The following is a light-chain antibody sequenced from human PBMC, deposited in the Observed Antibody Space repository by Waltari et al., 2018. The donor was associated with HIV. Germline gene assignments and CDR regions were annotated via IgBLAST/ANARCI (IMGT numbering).Light chain of an antibody. CDR1: NSTIGSNF. Sequence: QSVLTQAPSAPGTPGQRVTISSSGPNSTIGSNFVYWYQHVPGGAPKLLIYRNNQRPSGVPDRFSGSKSVTSASLAISGLRSEDEADYYCAAWDDSLSGLVFGGRTKLTVL. CDR2: RNN. V-gene: IGLV1-47*01. J-gene: IGLJ2*01. CDR3: AAWDDSLSGLV.